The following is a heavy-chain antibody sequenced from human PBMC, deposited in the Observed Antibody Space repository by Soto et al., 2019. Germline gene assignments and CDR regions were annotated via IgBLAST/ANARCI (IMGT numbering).Heavy chain of an antibody. CDR3: ARALVVTALGEFFFDY. CDR2: IHGDGNT. Sequence: EVQLVESGGGLVQPGGSLRLSCAASGFAVSTKYMNWVRQAPGKGLEWVSVIHGDGNTYYADSVKGRFTISRDNSNNTLYLQMNSLRDEDTAVYHCARALVVTALGEFFFDYWGQGALVTVSS. J-gene: IGHJ4*02. V-gene: IGHV3-66*01. CDR1: GFAVSTKY. D-gene: IGHD2-21*02.